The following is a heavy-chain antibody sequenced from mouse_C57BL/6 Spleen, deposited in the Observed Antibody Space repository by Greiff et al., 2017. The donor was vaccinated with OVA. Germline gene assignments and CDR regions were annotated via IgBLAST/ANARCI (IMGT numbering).Heavy chain of an antibody. D-gene: IGHD1-1*01. CDR1: GYTFTSYW. CDR2: IDPSDSYT. CDR3: ASYGSSLYFDY. V-gene: IGHV1-69*01. J-gene: IGHJ2*01. Sequence: QVQLQQPGAELVMPGASVKLSCKASGYTFTSYWMHWVKQRPGQGLEWIGEIDPSDSYTNYNQKFKGKSTLTVDKSSSTAYMQLSSLTSEDSAVYYCASYGSSLYFDYGGKGTTLTVSS.